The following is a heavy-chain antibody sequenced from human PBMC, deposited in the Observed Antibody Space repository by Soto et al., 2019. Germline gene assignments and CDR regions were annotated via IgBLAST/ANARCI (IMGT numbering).Heavy chain of an antibody. CDR1: GFTISSYW. D-gene: IGHD2-21*01. Sequence: EVQLVESGGDLVQPGGSLRLSCAASGFTISSYWMSWVRQVPGKGLEWVANIKQDGTEKYYVDSVKGRFTISRDNAKNSLYLQMSSLSAEDTAVYHCARSQVAIPGDNWGQGTLVIVSS. CDR3: ARSQVAIPGDN. V-gene: IGHV3-7*05. CDR2: IKQDGTEK. J-gene: IGHJ4*02.